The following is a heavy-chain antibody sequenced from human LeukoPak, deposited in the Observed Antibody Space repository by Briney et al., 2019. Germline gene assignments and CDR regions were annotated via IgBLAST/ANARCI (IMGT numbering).Heavy chain of an antibody. V-gene: IGHV1-46*01. CDR2: INPGGGST. CDR3: ARNPLGGYYYYMDV. J-gene: IGHJ6*03. D-gene: IGHD6-6*01. Sequence: ASVKVSCKASGYTFTSYYMHWVRQAPGQGLEWMVIINPGGGSTSYAQKFQGRVTMTRDMSTSTVYMELSSLRSEDTAVYYCARNPLGGYYYYMDVWGKGTTVTVSS. CDR1: GYTFTSYY.